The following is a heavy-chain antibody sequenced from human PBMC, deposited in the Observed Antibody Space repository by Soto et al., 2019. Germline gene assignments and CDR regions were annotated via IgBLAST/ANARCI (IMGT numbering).Heavy chain of an antibody. CDR1: GFTFSSYA. D-gene: IGHD2-8*01. J-gene: IGHJ6*02. CDR3: ARAGRMVYDNYGMDV. Sequence: GGSLRLSCAASGFTFSSYAMHWVRQTPGKGLEWVAVISYDGSNKYYADSVKGRFTISRDNSKNTLYLQMNSLRAEDTAVYYCARAGRMVYDNYGMDVWGQGTTVTVSS. V-gene: IGHV3-30-3*01. CDR2: ISYDGSNK.